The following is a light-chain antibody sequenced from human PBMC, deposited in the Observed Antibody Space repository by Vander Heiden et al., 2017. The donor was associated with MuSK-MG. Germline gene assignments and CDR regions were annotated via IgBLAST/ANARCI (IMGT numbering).Light chain of an antibody. CDR2: TNN. V-gene: IGLV1-40*01. CDR1: NSNPRAGFD. CDR3: QSYDRSLGGREV. Sequence: VLTQPPSVSGAPGRWVPISCTGTNSNPRAGFDVHCYPQLPGRAPNLLILTNNIRPSGVPARFSGSTFGTSASPATSALQSDDEGDYFCQSYDRSLGGREVFGGGTRLTVL. J-gene: IGLJ2*01.